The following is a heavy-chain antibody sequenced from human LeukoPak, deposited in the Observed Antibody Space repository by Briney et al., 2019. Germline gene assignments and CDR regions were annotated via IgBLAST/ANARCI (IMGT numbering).Heavy chain of an antibody. J-gene: IGHJ4*02. D-gene: IGHD3-22*01. Sequence: GFSLRLCCATSGLTFSTSWRHWVRQAPGKGRVRVSRINTDGNTRDYADSVKGRLTISRDNAKNTLYLQMNSLRAEDTAVYYCVRDMGYYDKVWGQGTLVTVSS. CDR2: INTDGNTR. CDR1: GLTFSTSW. V-gene: IGHV3-74*01. CDR3: VRDMGYYDKV.